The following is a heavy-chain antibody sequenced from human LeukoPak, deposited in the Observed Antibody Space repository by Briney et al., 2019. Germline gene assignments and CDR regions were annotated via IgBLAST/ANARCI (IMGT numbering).Heavy chain of an antibody. CDR3: ARQNAFSRSGGKGNWFDP. J-gene: IGHJ5*02. CDR2: ISAYNGNT. CDR1: GYTFTSYG. D-gene: IGHD2-15*01. V-gene: IGHV1-18*04. Sequence: GAPVKVSCKASGYTFTSYGISWVRQAPGQGLEWMGWISAYNGNTNYAQKLQGRVTMTTDTSTSTAYMELRSLRSDDTAVYYCARQNAFSRSGGKGNWFDPWGQGTLVTVSS.